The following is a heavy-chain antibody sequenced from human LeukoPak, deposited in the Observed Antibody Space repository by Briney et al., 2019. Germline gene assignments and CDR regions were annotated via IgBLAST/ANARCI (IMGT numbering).Heavy chain of an antibody. Sequence: DPSQTLSLTCAVSGGSISSGGYSWNWIRQPPGKGLEWIGYIYNSGSTPYNPSLKSRVTISVDTSKNQFSLKLSSVTAADTAVYYCARHRSGWLQSSFDYWGQGTLVTVSS. CDR3: ARHRSGWLQSSFDY. D-gene: IGHD5-24*01. CDR2: IYNSGST. J-gene: IGHJ4*02. CDR1: GGSISSGGYS. V-gene: IGHV4-30-2*03.